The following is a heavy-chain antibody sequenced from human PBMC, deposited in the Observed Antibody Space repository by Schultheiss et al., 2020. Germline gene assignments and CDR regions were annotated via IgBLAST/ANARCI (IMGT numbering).Heavy chain of an antibody. CDR1: GGSISSSSYY. D-gene: IGHD6-19*01. J-gene: IGHJ4*02. V-gene: IGHV4-39*07. CDR2: INHSGST. Sequence: SQTLSLTCTVSGGSISSSSYYWGWIRQPPGKGLEWIGEINHSGSTNYNPSLRSRVTISIDTSNNQFSLKLSSVTAADTAVYYCATGIAVAVRSLYDYWGQGTLVTVSS. CDR3: ATGIAVAVRSLYDY.